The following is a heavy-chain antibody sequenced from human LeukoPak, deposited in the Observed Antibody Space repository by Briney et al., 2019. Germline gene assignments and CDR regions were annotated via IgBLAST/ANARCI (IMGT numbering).Heavy chain of an antibody. CDR1: GGSISSYY. CDR3: ARSLDTAMDPLDY. Sequence: PSETLSLXCTVSGGSISSYYWSWIRQPPGKGLEWIGYIYYSGSTYYNPSLKSRVTISVDTSKNQFSLKLSSVTAADTAVYYCARSLDTAMDPLDYWGQGTLVTVSS. V-gene: IGHV4-30-4*08. CDR2: IYYSGST. J-gene: IGHJ4*02. D-gene: IGHD5-18*01.